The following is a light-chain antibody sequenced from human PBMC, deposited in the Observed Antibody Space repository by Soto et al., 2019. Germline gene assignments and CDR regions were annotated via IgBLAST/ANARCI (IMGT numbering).Light chain of an antibody. CDR2: GAS. Sequence: EKVMTQSPATLSVSPGESATLSCRASQSVNRNLAWYQQKPGQTPRLLIYGASTRAAGVPVRFSGSGSGTDFNLTISSLQSEDFAIYYCQQYNIWPPEVTLGPGTKVDI. J-gene: IGKJ3*01. CDR3: QQYNIWPPEVT. CDR1: QSVNRN. V-gene: IGKV3-15*01.